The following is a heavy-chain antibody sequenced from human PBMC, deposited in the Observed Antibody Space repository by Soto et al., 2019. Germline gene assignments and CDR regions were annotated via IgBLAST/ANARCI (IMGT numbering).Heavy chain of an antibody. CDR3: ARDHGEYSSSTMYYYGMDV. V-gene: IGHV4-4*07. D-gene: IGHD6-6*01. CDR2: IYTSGST. CDR1: GGSISSYY. Sequence: QVQLQESGPGLVKPSETLSLTCTVSGGSISSYYWSWIRQPAGKGLEWIGRIYTSGSTNYNPSLKSRVTMSVDTSKNQFSLKLSSVTAADTAVYYCARDHGEYSSSTMYYYGMDVWGQGTTVTVSS. J-gene: IGHJ6*02.